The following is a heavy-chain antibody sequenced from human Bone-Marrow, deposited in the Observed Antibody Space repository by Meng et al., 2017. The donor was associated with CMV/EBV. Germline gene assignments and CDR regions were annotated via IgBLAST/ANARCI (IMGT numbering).Heavy chain of an antibody. V-gene: IGHV3-30*04. Sequence: GESLKISCAASGFTFSTFAMHWVRQAPGKGLEWVALTSYDGSNKYYADSVKGRFTISRDNAKNSLYLQMNSLRAEDTAVYYCAREGYGMDVWGQGTTVTVSS. CDR3: AREGYGMDV. CDR1: GFTFSTFA. CDR2: TSYDGSNK. J-gene: IGHJ6*02.